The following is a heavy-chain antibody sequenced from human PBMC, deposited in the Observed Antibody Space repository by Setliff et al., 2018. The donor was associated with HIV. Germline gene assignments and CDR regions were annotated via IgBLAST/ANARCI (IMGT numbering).Heavy chain of an antibody. CDR3: ARMGEQWVASDY. V-gene: IGHV2-26*01. Sequence: SGPTLVNPTQTLTLTCTFSGFSLSTSGVGVGWIRQPPGKALEWLAHIFSIDEKSYSTSLRSRLTISKDTSKSQVVLTMTNMDPVDTATYYCARMGEQWVASDYWGLGTLVTVSS. CDR2: IFSIDEK. J-gene: IGHJ4*02. CDR1: GFSLSTSGVG. D-gene: IGHD6-19*01.